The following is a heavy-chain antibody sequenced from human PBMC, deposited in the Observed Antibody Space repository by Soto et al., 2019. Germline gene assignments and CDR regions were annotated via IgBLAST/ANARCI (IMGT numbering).Heavy chain of an antibody. CDR2: IYYSGST. CDR1: GGSISSGGYY. CDR3: AREVLVVPAADPGAFDI. J-gene: IGHJ3*02. D-gene: IGHD2-2*01. Sequence: QVQLQESGPGLVKPSQTLSLTCTVSGGSISSGGYYWSWIRHHPGKGLEGIGYIYYSGSTYYNPSLKSRVTIAVDTSKNQFSLKLSSVTAADTAVYYCAREVLVVPAADPGAFDIWGQGTMVTVSS. V-gene: IGHV4-31*03.